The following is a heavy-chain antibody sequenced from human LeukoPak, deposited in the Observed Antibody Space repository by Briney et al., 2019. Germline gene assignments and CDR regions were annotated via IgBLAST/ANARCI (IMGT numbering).Heavy chain of an antibody. D-gene: IGHD2-2*03. Sequence: SGGSLRLSCAASGFTFSSYGMHWVRQAPGKGLEWVAFIRYDGSNKYYADSVKGRFTISRDNSKNTLYLQMNSLRAEDTAVYYCAKDPVGIVVVPAALPDYWGQGTLVTVSS. J-gene: IGHJ4*02. CDR3: AKDPVGIVVVPAALPDY. CDR2: IRYDGSNK. CDR1: GFTFSSYG. V-gene: IGHV3-30*02.